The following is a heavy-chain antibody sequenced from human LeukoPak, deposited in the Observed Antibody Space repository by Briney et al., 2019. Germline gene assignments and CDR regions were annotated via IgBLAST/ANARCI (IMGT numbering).Heavy chain of an antibody. CDR3: VRGAWTAYYFDY. CDR1: RFTFSSYS. V-gene: IGHV3-48*01. Sequence: GGSLRLSCAASRFTFSSYSMNWVRQAPGKGLEWVSYISSSSSTIYYADSVKGRFTISRDTAKNTVYLHMYRLGVEESAIYYCVRGAWTAYYFDYWGQGTLVTVSS. J-gene: IGHJ4*02. D-gene: IGHD3/OR15-3a*01. CDR2: ISSSSSTI.